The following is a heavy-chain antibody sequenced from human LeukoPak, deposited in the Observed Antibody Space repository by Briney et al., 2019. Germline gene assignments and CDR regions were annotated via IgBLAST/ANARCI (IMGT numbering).Heavy chain of an antibody. J-gene: IGHJ4*02. CDR1: GYTFTGYY. V-gene: IGHV1-2*02. CDR3: ARDFSRSYSYGPYPQYYFDY. D-gene: IGHD5-18*01. CDR2: INPNSGGT. Sequence: ASVKVSCKASGYTFTGYYIHWVRQAPGQGLEWMGWINPNSGGTNYAQKFQGRVTMTRDTSISTAYMELSRLRSDDTAVYYCARDFSRSYSYGPYPQYYFDYWGQGTLVTVSS.